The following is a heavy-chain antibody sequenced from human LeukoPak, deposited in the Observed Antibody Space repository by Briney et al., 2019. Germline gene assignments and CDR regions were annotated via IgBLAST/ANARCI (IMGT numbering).Heavy chain of an antibody. CDR1: GGSISSGGYY. J-gene: IGHJ5*02. Sequence: SQTLSLTCTVSGGSISSGGYYWSWIRQHPGKGLEWIGYIYYIGSTYYNPSLKSRVNISLDRSKNHLSLTLSSVTAADTAVYYCARESPPGYCSGGSCGGFDPWGQGTLVTVSS. V-gene: IGHV4-31*03. CDR2: IYYIGST. CDR3: ARESPPGYCSGGSCGGFDP. D-gene: IGHD2-15*01.